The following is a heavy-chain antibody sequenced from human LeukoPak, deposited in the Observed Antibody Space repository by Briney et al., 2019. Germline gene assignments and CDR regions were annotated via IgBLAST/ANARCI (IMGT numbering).Heavy chain of an antibody. CDR2: IIPIFGTA. D-gene: IGHD3-10*01. J-gene: IGHJ4*02. CDR3: ATGMRTPGSGSPYQDYYYDY. V-gene: IGHV1-69*05. Sequence: SVKVSCKASGGTFSSYAISWVRQAPGQGLEWMGGIIPIFGTANYAQKFQGRVTITTDESTSTAYMELSSLRSEDTAVYYCATGMRTPGSGSPYQDYYYDYWGQGTLVTVSS. CDR1: GGTFSSYA.